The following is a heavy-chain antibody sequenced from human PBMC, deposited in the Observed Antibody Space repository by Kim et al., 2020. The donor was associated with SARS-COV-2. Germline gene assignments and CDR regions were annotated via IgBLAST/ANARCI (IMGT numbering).Heavy chain of an antibody. CDR2: ISAYNGNT. V-gene: IGHV1-18*01. J-gene: IGHJ4*02. CDR1: GYTFTSYG. Sequence: ASVKVSCKASGYTFTSYGISWVRQAPGQGLEWMGWISAYNGNTNYAQKLQGRVTMTTDTSTSTAYMELRSLRSDDTAVYYCAREGLTYYYDSTGYYFFDYWGQGTLVTVSS. D-gene: IGHD3-22*01. CDR3: AREGLTYYYDSTGYYFFDY.